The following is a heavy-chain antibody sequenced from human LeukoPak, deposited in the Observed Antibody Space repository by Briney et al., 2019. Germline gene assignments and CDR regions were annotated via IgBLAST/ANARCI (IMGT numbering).Heavy chain of an antibody. D-gene: IGHD6-19*01. Sequence: PGGSLRLSCVASGFTFNNYWMNWVRQAPGKGLEWVAMIKQDGNEKYYVDSVKGQFTISRDNAKNSLYLQMNSLRAEDTAVYYCVAGKEKWGQGTLVTVSS. CDR2: IKQDGNEK. V-gene: IGHV3-7*02. J-gene: IGHJ4*02. CDR3: VAGKEK. CDR1: GFTFNNYW.